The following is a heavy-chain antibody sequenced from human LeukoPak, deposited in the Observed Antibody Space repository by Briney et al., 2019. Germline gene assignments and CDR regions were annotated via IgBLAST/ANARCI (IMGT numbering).Heavy chain of an antibody. CDR3: ARAIVATTKYYFDF. CDR1: GFTFNSYA. Sequence: GGSLRLSCAASGFTFNSYAMHWVRQAPGKGLEWVTVISFDGSETYYANSVRGRFTISRDNSKNTLYLQMNSLRAEDTAVYYCARAIVATTKYYFDFWGLGALATVSS. D-gene: IGHD5-12*01. V-gene: IGHV3-30-3*01. J-gene: IGHJ4*02. CDR2: ISFDGSET.